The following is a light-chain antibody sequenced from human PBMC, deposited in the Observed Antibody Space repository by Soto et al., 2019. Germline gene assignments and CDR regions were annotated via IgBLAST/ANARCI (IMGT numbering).Light chain of an antibody. CDR2: LNSDGSH. CDR1: SGHSSYA. Sequence: QSVLTQSPSASASLGASVKLTCTLSSGHSSYAIAWHQQQPEKGPRYLMKLNSDGSHHKGDGIPDRFSGSSSGAERYLTISSLRAEDEADYYCQTWGTGIGVFVGGTKLTVL. V-gene: IGLV4-69*01. CDR3: QTWGTGIGV. J-gene: IGLJ3*02.